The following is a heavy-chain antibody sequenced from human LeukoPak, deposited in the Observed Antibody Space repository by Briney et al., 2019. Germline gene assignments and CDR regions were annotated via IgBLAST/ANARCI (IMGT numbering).Heavy chain of an antibody. Sequence: GGSLRLSCAASGFTFSSYAMSWVRQAPGKGLEWISATSGSGGTTYYADSVKGRFTISRDNSKNTLYLQMNSLRAEDTAVYYCARESVEVVVAATGIDYWGQGTLVTVSS. CDR3: ARESVEVVVAATGIDY. D-gene: IGHD2-15*01. V-gene: IGHV3-23*01. J-gene: IGHJ4*02. CDR1: GFTFSSYA. CDR2: TSGSGGTT.